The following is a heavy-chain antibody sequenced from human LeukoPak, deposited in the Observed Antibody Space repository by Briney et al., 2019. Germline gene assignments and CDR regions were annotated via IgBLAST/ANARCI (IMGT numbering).Heavy chain of an antibody. Sequence: SETLSLTCTVSGGSISSSSYYWGWIRPPPGKGLEWVGSMYYSGSTYYNASLKSRGTISVDTSKNQCSLKLNSVTAADTAVYFCARQVVAVAGTGYFDYWGQGTLVTVSS. CDR1: GGSISSSSYY. D-gene: IGHD6-19*01. V-gene: IGHV4-39*01. CDR3: ARQVVAVAGTGYFDY. CDR2: MYYSGST. J-gene: IGHJ4*02.